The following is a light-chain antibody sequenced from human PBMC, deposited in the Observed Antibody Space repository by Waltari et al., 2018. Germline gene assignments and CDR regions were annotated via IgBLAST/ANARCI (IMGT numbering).Light chain of an antibody. CDR1: QRVTRT. Sequence: DIVLTQSPGTLSLSPGERANLFCRASQRVTRTLPWYQQKPGQAPRLLSYDASSRATGIPDRFSGSEDGTDFNLTSSTLEPTDFAVYCCQKYGTLPATFGQGTKVEIK. CDR2: DAS. J-gene: IGKJ1*01. CDR3: QKYGTLPAT. V-gene: IGKV3-20*01.